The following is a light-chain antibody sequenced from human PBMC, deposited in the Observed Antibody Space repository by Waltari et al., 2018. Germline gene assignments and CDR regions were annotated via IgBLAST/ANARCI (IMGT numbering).Light chain of an antibody. CDR1: SSNIGNNY. V-gene: IGLV1-51*01. CDR2: DKN. J-gene: IGLJ2*01. CDR3: GTRDTGLSAWV. Sequence: QSVLTQPPSVSAAPGQRVTISCSGSSSNIGNNYVSWYQQLPGTAPKLLIYDKNERPSGIPDRFSGSKSGTSATLDITGLQTGDEADYYCGTRDTGLSAWVFGGGTKVTVL.